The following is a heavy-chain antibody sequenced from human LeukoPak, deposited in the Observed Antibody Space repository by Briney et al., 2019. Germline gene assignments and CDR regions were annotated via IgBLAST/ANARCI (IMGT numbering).Heavy chain of an antibody. Sequence: SETLSLTCTVSGGSISSSSYYWGWIRQPPGKGLERIGSIYYSGSAYYNPSLKSRVTISVDTSKNQFSLKLSSVTAADTAVYYCARHKGGSYYYYGMDVWGQGTTVTVSS. CDR2: IYYSGSA. CDR3: ARHKGGSYYYYGMDV. J-gene: IGHJ6*02. V-gene: IGHV4-39*01. D-gene: IGHD1-26*01. CDR1: GGSISSSSYY.